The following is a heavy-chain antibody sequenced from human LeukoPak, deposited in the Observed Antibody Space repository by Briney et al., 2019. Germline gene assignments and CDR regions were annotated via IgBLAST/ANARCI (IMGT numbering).Heavy chain of an antibody. V-gene: IGHV1-18*01. CDR2: ITTHNGNT. D-gene: IGHD3-22*01. J-gene: IGHJ4*02. Sequence: ASVNVSCKASGYTFTRYGISWVRQAPGQGLEWMGWITTHNGNTNYAQKLQGRVTMTTDTSTSTAYMEVRGLRSDDTAVYYCARHESYYSDSSGYYFVYWGQGTLVTVSS. CDR1: GYTFTRYG. CDR3: ARHESYYSDSSGYYFVY.